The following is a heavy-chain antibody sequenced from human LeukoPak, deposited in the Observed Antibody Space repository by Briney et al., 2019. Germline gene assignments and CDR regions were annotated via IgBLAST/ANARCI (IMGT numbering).Heavy chain of an antibody. J-gene: IGHJ3*02. CDR3: ARGPYSSSWYEGPSAFDI. CDR2: IWYDGSNK. V-gene: IGHV3-33*01. CDR1: EFTFSSYG. Sequence: GGSLRLSCAASEFTFSSYGMHWVRQAPGKGLEWVAVIWYDGSNKYYADSVKGRFTISRDNSKNALYLQMNSLRAEDTAVYYCARGPYSSSWYEGPSAFDIWGQGTMVTVSS. D-gene: IGHD6-13*01.